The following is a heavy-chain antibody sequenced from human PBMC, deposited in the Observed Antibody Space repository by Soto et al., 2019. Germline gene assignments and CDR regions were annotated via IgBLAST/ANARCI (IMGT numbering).Heavy chain of an antibody. J-gene: IGHJ5*02. CDR3: ARGSRFDWFDP. D-gene: IGHD3-3*01. CDR2: ISAYNGNA. V-gene: IGHV1-18*04. Sequence: QVQLVQSGAEVKKPGASVKVSCRASGYTFTNYGFTWVRQAPGQGLEWMGWISAYNGNANYGQNFKGRVTMTTDTATSTAHMELRSLRYDDTAIYYCARGSRFDWFDPWGQGTLVTVSS. CDR1: GYTFTNYG.